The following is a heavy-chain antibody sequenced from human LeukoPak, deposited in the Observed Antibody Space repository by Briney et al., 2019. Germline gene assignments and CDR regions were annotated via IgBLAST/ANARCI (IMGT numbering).Heavy chain of an antibody. D-gene: IGHD3-16*01. CDR2: IYYSGST. CDR3: ARLRRGTDTRTFDY. Sequence: SDTLSLTCTVSGGSISSSSYYWGWVRQPPGKGLEWIGSIYYSGSTYYNPSLKSRVTISVDTSKNQFSLKLSSVTAADTAVYYCARLRRGTDTRTFDYWGQGTLVTVSS. J-gene: IGHJ4*02. V-gene: IGHV4-39*01. CDR1: GGSISSSSYY.